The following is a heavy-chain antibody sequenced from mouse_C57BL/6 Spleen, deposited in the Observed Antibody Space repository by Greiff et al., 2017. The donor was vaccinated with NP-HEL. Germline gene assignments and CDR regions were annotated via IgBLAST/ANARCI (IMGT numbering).Heavy chain of an antibody. D-gene: IGHD1-1*01. CDR1: GFSFNTYA. Sequence: DVQLVESGGGLVQPKGSLKLSCAASGFSFNTYAMNWVRQAPGKGLEWVARIRSKSNNYATYYADSVKDRFTISRDDSESMLYLQMNNLKTEDTAMYYCVSSFYDWFAYWGQGTLVTVSA. CDR3: VSSFYDWFAY. CDR2: IRSKSNNYAT. V-gene: IGHV10-1*01. J-gene: IGHJ3*01.